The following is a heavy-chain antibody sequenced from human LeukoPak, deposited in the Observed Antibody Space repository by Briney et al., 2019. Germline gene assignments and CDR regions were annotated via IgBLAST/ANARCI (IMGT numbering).Heavy chain of an antibody. V-gene: IGHV3-30-3*01. CDR1: GFTFSSYA. CDR2: ISYDGSNE. CDR3: ARRLRYFDWTDAFDI. Sequence: GGSLRLSCAASGFTFSSYAMHWVRQAPGKGLEWVAVISYDGSNEYYADSVKGRFTISRDNSKNTLYLQMNSLRADDTAVYYCARRLRYFDWTDAFDIWGQGTMVTVSS. J-gene: IGHJ3*02. D-gene: IGHD3-9*01.